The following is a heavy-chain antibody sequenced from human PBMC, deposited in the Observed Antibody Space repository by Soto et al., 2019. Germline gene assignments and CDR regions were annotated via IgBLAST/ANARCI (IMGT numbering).Heavy chain of an antibody. D-gene: IGHD3-22*01. CDR2: IHDSGST. Sequence: SETLSLTCTVSGGSISSADYYWSWIRQPPGKGLEWIGYIHDSGSTYYNPSLKSRVTISQSMSKNQFSLNLSSVKAADTAMYYCARADRSGFYYTDWGQGTLVTVSS. V-gene: IGHV4-30-4*01. CDR3: ARADRSGFYYTD. J-gene: IGHJ4*02. CDR1: GGSISSADYY.